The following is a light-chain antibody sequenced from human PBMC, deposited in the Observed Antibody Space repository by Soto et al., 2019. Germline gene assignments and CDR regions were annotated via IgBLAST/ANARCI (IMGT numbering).Light chain of an antibody. CDR3: QQSYSTQLT. Sequence: DIQMTQSPSSLSASLGDRVTITCRASQSISSYLNWYQQKPGKAPKLLIYAASSLQSGVPSRFSGSGSGTDFTLTISSLQPEDFATYYCQQSYSTQLTLGGGTKVDIK. J-gene: IGKJ4*01. CDR2: AAS. V-gene: IGKV1-39*01. CDR1: QSISSY.